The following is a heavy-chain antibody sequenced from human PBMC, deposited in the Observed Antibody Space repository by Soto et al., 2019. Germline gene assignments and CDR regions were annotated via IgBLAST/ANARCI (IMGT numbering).Heavy chain of an antibody. J-gene: IGHJ5*02. CDR1: GGTFSSYA. D-gene: IGHD3-22*01. CDR3: ARSYYYDSSGYDYWFDP. V-gene: IGHV1-69*01. CDR2: IIPIFGTA. Sequence: QVQLVQSGAEVKKPGSSVKVSCKASGGTFSSYAISWVRQAPGQGLEWMGGIIPIFGTANYAQKFQGRVTITADESTSTAYMELSSLRSEDTAVYYCARSYYYDSSGYDYWFDPWGQGTLVTVSS.